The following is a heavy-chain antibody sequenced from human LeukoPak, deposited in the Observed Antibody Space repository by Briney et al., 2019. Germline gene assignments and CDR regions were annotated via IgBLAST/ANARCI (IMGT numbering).Heavy chain of an antibody. Sequence: GESLKISCKGSGYSFTSYWIGWVRPMPGKGLEWVGIIYPGDSDTRYSPSFQGQVTISADKSISTAYLQWSSLKASDTAMYYCARLHSSSWSAFDYWGQGTLVTVSS. CDR2: IYPGDSDT. V-gene: IGHV5-51*01. D-gene: IGHD6-13*01. CDR3: ARLHSSSWSAFDY. J-gene: IGHJ4*02. CDR1: GYSFTSYW.